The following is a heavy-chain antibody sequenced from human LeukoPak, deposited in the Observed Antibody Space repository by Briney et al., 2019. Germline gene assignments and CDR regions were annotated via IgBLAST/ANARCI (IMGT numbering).Heavy chain of an antibody. D-gene: IGHD3-3*01. Sequence: SETLSLTCTVSGGSISSYYWSWIRQPPGKGLEWIGYIYYSGSTNYNPSLKSRVTMSVDTSKNQFSLKLSSVTAADTAVYYCARGYYDFWSGYHGDAFDIWGQGTMVTVSS. CDR3: ARGYYDFWSGYHGDAFDI. CDR2: IYYSGST. CDR1: GGSISSYY. V-gene: IGHV4-59*12. J-gene: IGHJ3*02.